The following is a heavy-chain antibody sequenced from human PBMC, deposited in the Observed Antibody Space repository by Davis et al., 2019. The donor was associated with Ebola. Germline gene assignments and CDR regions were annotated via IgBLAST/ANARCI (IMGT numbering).Heavy chain of an antibody. CDR1: GYAFTSYG. V-gene: IGHV1-18*01. J-gene: IGHJ6*02. D-gene: IGHD3-10*01. CDR2: ISGYNGNT. Sequence: AASVKVSCKASGYAFTSYGISWVRQAPGQGLEWMGWISGYNGNTNYAQRFQGRVTMTTDTSTSTAYMELRSLRSDDTAVYYCARDVEVVGIAAGSYLYYYYGMDVWGQGTTVTVSS. CDR3: ARDVEVVGIAAGSYLYYYYGMDV.